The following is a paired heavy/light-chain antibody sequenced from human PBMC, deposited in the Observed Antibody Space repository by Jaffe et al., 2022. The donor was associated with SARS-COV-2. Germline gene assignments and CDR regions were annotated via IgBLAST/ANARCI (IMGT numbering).Heavy chain of an antibody. J-gene: IGHJ4*02. CDR1: GFSFSFYS. V-gene: IGHV3-23*01. CDR3: AKDAEWWNYLFD. D-gene: IGHD1-7*01. CDR2: ISGSDGLT. Sequence: EVHLLESGGGLVQPGGSLRLSCVGSGFSFSFYSMNWVRQAPGKGLEWVSAISGSDGLTNYADSVKGRFTISRDNSKKMLYLQMNSLRAEDTALYYCAKDAEWWNYLFDWGQGTLVTVSS.
Light chain of an antibody. Sequence: EIVLTQSPATLSLSPGERATLSCRASQSVSSYLAWYQQKPGQAPRLLIYDASTRATGIPARFSGSGSGTDFTLTISSLEPEDFAIYYCQQRSNWPRLTFGGGTKVEIK. V-gene: IGKV3-11*01. J-gene: IGKJ4*01. CDR2: DAS. CDR3: QQRSNWPRLT. CDR1: QSVSSY.